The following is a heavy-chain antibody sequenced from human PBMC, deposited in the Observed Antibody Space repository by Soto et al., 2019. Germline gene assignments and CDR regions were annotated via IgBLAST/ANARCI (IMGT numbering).Heavy chain of an antibody. V-gene: IGHV1-18*04. CDR2: ISAYNGNT. CDR1: GYTFTSYG. D-gene: IGHD6-13*01. Sequence: ASVKVSCKASGYTFTSYGISWVRQAPGQGLEWMGWISAYNGNTNYAQKLQGRVTMTTDTSTSTAYMELRSLRSADTTVYYSATDTGATGREQVVVSYYYGMDDWGQGTTVTVSS. J-gene: IGHJ6*02. CDR3: ATDTGATGREQVVVSYYYGMDD.